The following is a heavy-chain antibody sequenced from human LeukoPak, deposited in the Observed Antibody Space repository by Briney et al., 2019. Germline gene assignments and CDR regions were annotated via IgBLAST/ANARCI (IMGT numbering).Heavy chain of an antibody. V-gene: IGHV3-48*01. CDR2: ISSSGNSI. CDR3: ARDWDGLAS. Sequence: TGGSLRLSCAASGFTFTNYNMNWVRQAPGKGLEWVSFISSSGNSIYYADSVKGRFTVSRDNAKSSLYLQMNSLRAEDTAVYYCARDWDGLASWGQGTLVTVSS. CDR1: GFTFTNYN. D-gene: IGHD1-26*01. J-gene: IGHJ5*02.